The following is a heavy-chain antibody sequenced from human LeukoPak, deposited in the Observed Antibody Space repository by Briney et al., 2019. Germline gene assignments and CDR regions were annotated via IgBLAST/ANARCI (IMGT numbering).Heavy chain of an antibody. CDR2: ISYDGSNK. CDR1: GFTFSNYA. V-gene: IGHV3-30-3*01. D-gene: IGHD1-26*01. CDR3: ARVWELLIDY. J-gene: IGHJ4*02. Sequence: LPGGSLRLSCAASGFTFSNYAMHWVRQAPGKGLEWVAVISYDGSNKYYADSVKGRFTISRDNSKNTLYLQMNSLRAEDTAVYYCARVWELLIDYWGQGTLVTVSS.